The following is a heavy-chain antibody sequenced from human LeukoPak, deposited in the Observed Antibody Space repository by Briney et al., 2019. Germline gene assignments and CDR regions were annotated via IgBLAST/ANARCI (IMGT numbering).Heavy chain of an antibody. CDR2: ISGSGGST. J-gene: IGHJ4*02. Sequence: PGGSLRLSCAASGFTFSSYAMSWVRQAPGKGLEWVSAISGSGGSTYYADSVKGRVTISRANSKNTLYLQMNSLRAEDTAVYYCAKDLDAVAGIDYWGQGTLVTVSS. V-gene: IGHV3-23*01. CDR3: AKDLDAVAGIDY. D-gene: IGHD6-19*01. CDR1: GFTFSSYA.